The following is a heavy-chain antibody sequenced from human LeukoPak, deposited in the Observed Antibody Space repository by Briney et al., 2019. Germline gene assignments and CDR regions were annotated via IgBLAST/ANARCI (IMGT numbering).Heavy chain of an antibody. CDR2: IYYSGST. D-gene: IGHD6-19*01. V-gene: IGHV4-39*01. CDR1: DGSISSSSYY. Sequence: SETLSLTCTVSDGSISSSSYYWGWIRQPPGKGLEWIGSIYYSGSTYYNPSLKSRVTISVDTSKNQFSLKLSSVTAADTAVYYSARQYSSGWHVPGYWGQGTLVTVSS. J-gene: IGHJ4*02. CDR3: ARQYSSGWHVPGY.